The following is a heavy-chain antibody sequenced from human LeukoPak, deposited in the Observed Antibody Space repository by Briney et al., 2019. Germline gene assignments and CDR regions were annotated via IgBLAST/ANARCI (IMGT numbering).Heavy chain of an antibody. CDR3: ARGREPYTNTNWFDP. CDR2: ISSSGVYT. J-gene: IGHJ5*02. V-gene: IGHV3-21*01. D-gene: IGHD2-2*02. CDR1: GFTFHYYG. Sequence: GGSLRLSCAASGFTFHYYGMNWVRQAPGKGLEWVSSISSSGVYTYYADSVKGRFTISRDNAENSLYLQVDSLRAEDTGLYYCARGREPYTNTNWFDPWGQGTLVTVSS.